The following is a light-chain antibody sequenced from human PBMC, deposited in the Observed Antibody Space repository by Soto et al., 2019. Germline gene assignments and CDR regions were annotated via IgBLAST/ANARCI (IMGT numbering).Light chain of an antibody. Sequence: EIVLTQSPATLSLSPGERATLSCRASQSVSSYVAWYQQKPGQAPRLLIYDASNRATGIPARFSGSGSGPDFTLTISSLEHEDFAVYYCQQRSNWPPEYTFGQGTKLEI. CDR2: DAS. CDR3: QQRSNWPPEYT. CDR1: QSVSSY. J-gene: IGKJ2*01. V-gene: IGKV3-11*01.